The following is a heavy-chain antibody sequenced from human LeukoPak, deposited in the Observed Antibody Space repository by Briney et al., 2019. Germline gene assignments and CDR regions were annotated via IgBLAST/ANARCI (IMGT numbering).Heavy chain of an antibody. V-gene: IGHV3-21*01. J-gene: IGHJ4*02. Sequence: GGSLRLSCAASGFTFSDYSMNWVRQAPGQGLEWVSSISTTSTYIYYADSVKGRFTISRDNAKNSLYLQMNSLRAEDTAVYYCAGATLEMATYSFDFWGQGTLLTVSS. CDR2: ISTTSTYI. D-gene: IGHD5-24*01. CDR3: AGATLEMATYSFDF. CDR1: GFTFSDYS.